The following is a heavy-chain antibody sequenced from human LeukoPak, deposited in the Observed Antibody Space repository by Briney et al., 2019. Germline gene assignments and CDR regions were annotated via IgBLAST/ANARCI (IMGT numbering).Heavy chain of an antibody. CDR3: ARVGRDDFWSGYWGFDY. CDR1: GFTFSNYW. CDR2: IYYSGST. V-gene: IGHV4-38-2*01. D-gene: IGHD3-3*01. J-gene: IGHJ4*02. Sequence: PGGSLRLSCGASGFTFSNYWMSWVRQAPGKGLEWIGSIYYSGSTYYNPSLKSRVTISVDTSKNQFSLKLSSVTAADTAVYYCARVGRDDFWSGYWGFDYWGQGTLVTVSS.